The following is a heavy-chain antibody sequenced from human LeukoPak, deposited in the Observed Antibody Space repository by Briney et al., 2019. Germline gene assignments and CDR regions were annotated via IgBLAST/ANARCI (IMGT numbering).Heavy chain of an antibody. D-gene: IGHD6-13*01. J-gene: IGHJ4*02. Sequence: PSETLSLTCAVYGGSFSGYYWSWIRQPPGKGLEWIGEINHSGSTNYNPSLKSRVTISVDTSKNQFSLKLSSVTAVDTAVYYCAHRAIAAAGRFDYWGQGTLVTVSS. CDR2: INHSGST. V-gene: IGHV4-34*01. CDR1: GGSFSGYY. CDR3: AHRAIAAAGRFDY.